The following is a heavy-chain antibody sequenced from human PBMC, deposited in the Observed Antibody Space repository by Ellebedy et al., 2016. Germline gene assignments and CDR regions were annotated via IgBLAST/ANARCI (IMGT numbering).Heavy chain of an antibody. D-gene: IGHD3-3*01. CDR1: GGSISSGGYY. CDR2: IYYSGST. V-gene: IGHV4-31*03. CDR3: ARSDYDFWSVDP. J-gene: IGHJ5*02. Sequence: SETLSLTXTVSGGSISSGGYYWSWFRQHPGKGLEWIGYIYYSGSTYYNPSLKSRVTISVDTSKNQFSLKLSSVTAADTAVYYCARSDYDFWSVDPWGQGTLVTVSS.